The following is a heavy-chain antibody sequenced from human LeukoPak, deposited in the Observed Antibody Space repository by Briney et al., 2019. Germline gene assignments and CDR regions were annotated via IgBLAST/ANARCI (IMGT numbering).Heavy chain of an antibody. CDR3: ARDIRLLGFDY. Sequence: ASVKVSCRASGYTFSSYGISWLRQAPGQGLEWMGWISTYNGNTNYAQKLQGRVTMTTDTSTSTAYMELRGLTSDDTAMYYCARDIRLLGFDYWGQGTLVTVSS. V-gene: IGHV1-18*01. CDR2: ISTYNGNT. CDR1: GYTFSSYG. J-gene: IGHJ4*02. D-gene: IGHD3-3*02.